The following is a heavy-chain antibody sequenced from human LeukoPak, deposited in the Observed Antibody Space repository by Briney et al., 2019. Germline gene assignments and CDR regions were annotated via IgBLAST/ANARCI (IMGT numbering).Heavy chain of an antibody. CDR1: GYSFIDYY. CDR2: IDPVSGGT. J-gene: IGHJ4*02. Sequence: ASVKVSCKTSGYSFIDYYIHWVRQAPGQGLEWVGRIDPVSGGTHYAQKFQVRVTMTRDTSISTVYMEVSGLTSDDTALYYCARAAGPYTTSRLHYWGQGTLVTVSS. CDR3: ARAAGPYTTSRLHY. V-gene: IGHV1-2*02. D-gene: IGHD2-2*01.